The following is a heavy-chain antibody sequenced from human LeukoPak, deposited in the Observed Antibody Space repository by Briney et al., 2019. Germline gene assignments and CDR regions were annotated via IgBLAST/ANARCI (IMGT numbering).Heavy chain of an antibody. CDR1: GFTFSSYS. D-gene: IGHD6-19*01. Sequence: GGSLRLSCAASGFTFSSYSMNWVRQAPGKGLEWVSSISSSSSYIYYADSVKGRFTISRDNSKNTLYLQMKSLRAEDTAVYYCAKEGAYSSGWSYYFDYWGQGTLVTVSS. J-gene: IGHJ4*02. CDR2: ISSSSSYI. V-gene: IGHV3-21*01. CDR3: AKEGAYSSGWSYYFDY.